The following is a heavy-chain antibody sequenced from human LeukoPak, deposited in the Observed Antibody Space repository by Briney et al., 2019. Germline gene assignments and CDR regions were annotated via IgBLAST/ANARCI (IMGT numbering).Heavy chain of an antibody. CDR3: ASSMVRGVMFDY. J-gene: IGHJ4*02. CDR1: GGSISSSSYY. D-gene: IGHD3-10*01. V-gene: IGHV4-39*01. CDR2: IYYSGST. Sequence: PSETLSLTCTVSGGSISSSSYYWGWIRQPPGKGLEWIGSIYYSGSTYYNPSLKSRVTISVDTSKNQFSLKLSSVTAADTAVYYCASSMVRGVMFDYWGQGTLVTVSS.